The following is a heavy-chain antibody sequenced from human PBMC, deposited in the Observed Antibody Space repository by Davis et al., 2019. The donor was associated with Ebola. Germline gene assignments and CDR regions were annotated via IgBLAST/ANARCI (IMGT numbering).Heavy chain of an antibody. V-gene: IGHV4-39*07. CDR2: INYSGST. J-gene: IGHJ4*02. CDR1: GGSISSRGYY. D-gene: IGHD7-27*01. CDR3: ARGTSGAEH. Sequence: MPSETLSLTCTVSGGSISSRGYYWGWIRQPPGKGLEWIGSINYSGSTFYNSSLKSRATVSVDTSKNQFSLKLRSVTAADTAVYYCARGTSGAEHWGQGTLATVSS.